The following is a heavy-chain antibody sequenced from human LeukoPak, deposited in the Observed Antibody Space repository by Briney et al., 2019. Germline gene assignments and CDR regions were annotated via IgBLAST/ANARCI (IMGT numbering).Heavy chain of an antibody. CDR3: ARDNYCSSTSCRQNFDY. CDR2: INSDGSST. CDR1: GFTFSSYW. Sequence: GGSLRLSCAASGFTFSSYWMHWVRQAPGKGLVWVSRINSDGSSTSYADSVKGRFTISRDNAKNTLYLQMNSLRAEDTAVYYCARDNYCSSTSCRQNFDYWGQGTLVTVSS. J-gene: IGHJ4*02. D-gene: IGHD2-2*01. V-gene: IGHV3-74*01.